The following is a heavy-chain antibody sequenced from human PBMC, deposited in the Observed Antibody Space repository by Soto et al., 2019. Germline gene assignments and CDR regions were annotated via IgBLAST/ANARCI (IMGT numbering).Heavy chain of an antibody. Sequence: PGESLKISCQASGYSFTTYWISWVRQMPGKGLECMGRIDSTDSYTDYGPSFEGHVTMSVDRSINTAYLEWSSLKASDSAMYYCARQMGIVLVPAAMGGMDVWGQGTTVTISS. CDR3: ARQMGIVLVPAAMGGMDV. CDR2: IDSTDSYT. J-gene: IGHJ6*02. CDR1: GYSFTTYW. V-gene: IGHV5-10-1*01. D-gene: IGHD2-2*01.